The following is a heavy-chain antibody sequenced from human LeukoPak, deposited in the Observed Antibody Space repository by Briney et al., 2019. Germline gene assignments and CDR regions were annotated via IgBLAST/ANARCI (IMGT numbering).Heavy chain of an antibody. J-gene: IGHJ4*02. CDR2: IYYSGST. V-gene: IGHV4-39*01. Sequence: SGTLSLTCTVSGGSISTTSYYWGWIRQPPGKGLEWIGSIYYSGSTYDNPSLKSRVTISVDTSRNQVSLKLRSVTAADTAVYYCARLLYDRSGYYYFDHWGQGALVTVSS. CDR3: ARLLYDRSGYYYFDH. D-gene: IGHD3-22*01. CDR1: GGSISTTSYY.